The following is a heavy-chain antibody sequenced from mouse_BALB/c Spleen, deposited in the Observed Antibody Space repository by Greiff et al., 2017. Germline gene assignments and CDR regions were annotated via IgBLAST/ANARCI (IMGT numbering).Heavy chain of an antibody. CDR3: ARWARATWDWFAY. CDR1: GYTFTSYW. D-gene: IGHD3-1*01. Sequence: VQLQESGAELAKPGASVKMSCKASGYTFTSYWMHWVKQRPGQGLEWIGYINPSTGYTEYNQKFKDKATLTADKSSSTAYMQLSSLTSEDSAVYYCARWARATWDWFAYWGQGTLVTVSA. CDR2: INPSTGYT. J-gene: IGHJ3*01. V-gene: IGHV1-7*01.